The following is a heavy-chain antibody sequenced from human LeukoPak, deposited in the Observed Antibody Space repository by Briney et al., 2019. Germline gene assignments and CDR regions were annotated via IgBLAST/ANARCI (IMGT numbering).Heavy chain of an antibody. CDR2: ISSSSSTI. CDR1: GFTFSSYS. V-gene: IGHV3-48*04. J-gene: IGHJ5*02. CDR3: ARDPLVSYDSSGYYYVGSFDP. D-gene: IGHD3-22*01. Sequence: GGSLRLSCAASGFTFSSYSMNWVRQAPGKGLEWVSYISSSSSTIYYADSVKGRFTISRDNAKNSLYLQMNSLRAEDTAVYYCARDPLVSYDSSGYYYVGSFDPWGQGTLVTVYS.